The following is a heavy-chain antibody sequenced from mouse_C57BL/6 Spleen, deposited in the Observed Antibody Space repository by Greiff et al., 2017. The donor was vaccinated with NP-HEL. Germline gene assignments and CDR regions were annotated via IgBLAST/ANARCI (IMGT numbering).Heavy chain of an antibody. J-gene: IGHJ1*03. CDR1: GFTFSDYY. V-gene: IGHV5-12*01. CDR2: ISTGGGST. CDR3: ARHRDGSSYWYVDV. D-gene: IGHD1-1*01. Sequence: DVKLVESGGGLVQPGGSLKLSCAASGFTFSDYYMYWVRQTPEKRLEWVAYISTGGGSTYYPDTVKGRFTISRDNAKNTLYLQMSRLKSEDTAMYYCARHRDGSSYWYVDVWGTGTTVTVSS.